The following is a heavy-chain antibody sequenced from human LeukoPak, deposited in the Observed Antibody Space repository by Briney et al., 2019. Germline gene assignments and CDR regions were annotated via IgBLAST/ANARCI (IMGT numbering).Heavy chain of an antibody. CDR1: EFTFSSYG. D-gene: IGHD5-24*01. J-gene: IGHJ4*02. CDR2: IRYDGSNK. Sequence: PGGSLRLSCTASEFTFSSYGMHWVRQAPGKGLEWVAFIRYDGSNKYYADSVKGRFTISRDNSKNTLYLQMNSLRAEDTAVYYCAKSGYNRFDYWGQGTLVTVSS. V-gene: IGHV3-30*02. CDR3: AKSGYNRFDY.